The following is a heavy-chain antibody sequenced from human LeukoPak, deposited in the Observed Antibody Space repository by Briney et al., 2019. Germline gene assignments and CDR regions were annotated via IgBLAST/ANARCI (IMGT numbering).Heavy chain of an antibody. CDR3: AKDRGSYSTTADS. CDR2: IWYDGTNK. V-gene: IGHV3-33*06. CDR1: GFTFSDYG. D-gene: IGHD1-26*01. J-gene: IGHJ5*01. Sequence: GRSLRLSCAASGFTFSDYGIHWVRQAPGKGLEWVAVIWYDGTNKYYGDSVKGRFTISRDNSKNALYLQMNSLRAEDTAVYYCAKDRGSYSTTADSWGQGTLVTVSS.